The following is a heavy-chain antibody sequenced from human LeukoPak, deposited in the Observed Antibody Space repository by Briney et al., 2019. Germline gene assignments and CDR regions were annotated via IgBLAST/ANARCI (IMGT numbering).Heavy chain of an antibody. CDR3: ARNILFAFDI. Sequence: PGGSLRLSCAASGFTVSSSYMSWVRQAPGKGLEWVSIIYNDGNTYYADSMKGRFTISRDNSKNTLYLQVNSLRAEDTAMYYCARNILFAFDIWGQGTMVTVSS. D-gene: IGHD2/OR15-2a*01. CDR2: IYNDGNT. V-gene: IGHV3-53*01. CDR1: GFTVSSSY. J-gene: IGHJ3*02.